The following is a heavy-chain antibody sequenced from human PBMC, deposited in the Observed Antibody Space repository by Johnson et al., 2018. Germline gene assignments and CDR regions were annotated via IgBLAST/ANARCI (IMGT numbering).Heavy chain of an antibody. V-gene: IGHV3-23*04. Sequence: VQLVQSGGGLVQXGGSLRLXCAASGFTFSSYAMSWVRQAPGKGLEWVSAISGSVGVTYYADSVKGRFTISRHNSKHTLYLQMKSLRAEDTAVYYCAKPPGITMIVVDWGQGTLVTVSS. CDR3: AKPPGITMIVVD. CDR1: GFTFSSYA. D-gene: IGHD3-22*01. J-gene: IGHJ1*01. CDR2: ISGSVGVT.